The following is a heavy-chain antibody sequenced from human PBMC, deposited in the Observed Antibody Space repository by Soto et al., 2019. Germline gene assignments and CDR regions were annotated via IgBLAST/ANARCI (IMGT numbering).Heavy chain of an antibody. CDR1: GGSISGGGYS. CDR2: IYHSGST. Sequence: PSETLSLTCAVSGGSISGGGYSWSWIRQPPGKGLEWIGYIYHSGSTYYNPSLKSRVTISVDRSMNQFSLKLSSVTAADTAVYYCARAYYDFWSGPHNWFDPWGQGALVTVSS. D-gene: IGHD3-3*01. V-gene: IGHV4-30-2*01. CDR3: ARAYYDFWSGPHNWFDP. J-gene: IGHJ5*02.